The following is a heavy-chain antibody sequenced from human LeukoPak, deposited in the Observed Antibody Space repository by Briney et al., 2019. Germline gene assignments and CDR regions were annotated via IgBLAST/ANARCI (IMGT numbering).Heavy chain of an antibody. CDR3: ARPYYYDSRIDP. CDR1: GGSISSGGYY. D-gene: IGHD3-22*01. J-gene: IGHJ5*02. Sequence: TLSLTCTVSGGSISSGGYYWSWIRQPPGKGLEWIAYMYYSGSTYYNPSLKSRVTMSADTSKNQLSLKLSSVTAADTAVYYCARPYYYDSRIDPWGQGILVTVSS. V-gene: IGHV4-30-4*08. CDR2: MYYSGST.